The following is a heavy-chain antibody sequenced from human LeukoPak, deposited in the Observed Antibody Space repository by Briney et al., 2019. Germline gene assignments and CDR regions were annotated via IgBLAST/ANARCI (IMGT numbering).Heavy chain of an antibody. CDR2: INPNSGDT. J-gene: IGHJ1*01. CDR1: GYTFTGYY. D-gene: IGHD2/OR15-2a*01. V-gene: IGHV1-2*02. CDR3: ARGYTPPHTSIEY. Sequence: ASVKVSCKASGYTFTGYYMHWVRQAPGQGLEWMGWINPNSGDTDYAQLFQGRVTMTRDTSITTAYMELSSLRSDDTAVYYCARGYTPPHTSIEYWGQGTLVTVSS.